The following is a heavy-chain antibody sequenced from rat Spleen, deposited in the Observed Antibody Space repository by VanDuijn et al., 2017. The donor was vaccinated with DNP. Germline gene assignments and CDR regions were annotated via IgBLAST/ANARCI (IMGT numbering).Heavy chain of an antibody. CDR2: LSYDGSAT. Sequence: EVQLVESGGGLVQPGRSLKLSCVASGFTFSDSFVAWVRQGPKKGLEWVASLSYDGSATYYGDSVKGRFTISRDNAKSTLSLQMGSLRSEDTATYYCTTLITFMNGWGQGTSVTVSS. J-gene: IGHJ4*01. CDR1: GFTFSDSF. CDR3: TTLITFMNG. D-gene: IGHD1-1*01. V-gene: IGHV5-22*01.